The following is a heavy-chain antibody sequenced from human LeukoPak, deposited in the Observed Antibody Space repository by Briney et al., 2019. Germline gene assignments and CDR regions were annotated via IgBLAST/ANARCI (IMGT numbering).Heavy chain of an antibody. J-gene: IGHJ4*02. CDR3: AKGHGDWAGNYFDY. CDR1: GFTFRNHG. Sequence: GSLRLSCAASGFTFRNHGMHWIRQVPGKGLEWVAVIWYDGSNQNYADSVKGRFTISRDNSKNTLYLQMNSLRDEDTAVYYCAKGHGDWAGNYFDYWGQGTLVSVSS. D-gene: IGHD4-17*01. V-gene: IGHV3-33*06. CDR2: IWYDGSNQ.